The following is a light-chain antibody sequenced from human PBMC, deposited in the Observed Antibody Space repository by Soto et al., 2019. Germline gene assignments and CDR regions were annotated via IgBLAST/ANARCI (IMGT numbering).Light chain of an antibody. CDR3: GSWDTSLSGII. CDR2: DNN. CDR1: SFNIGDNY. J-gene: IGLJ2*01. V-gene: IGLV1-51*01. Sequence: QAVLTQPPSVSVAPGQKVTISCSGGSFNIGDNYVSWYQQLPGTAPKLLIYDNNKRPSGIPDRFSGSKSGTSATLDISGLQTGDEADYYCGSWDTSLSGIIFGGGTKLTVL.